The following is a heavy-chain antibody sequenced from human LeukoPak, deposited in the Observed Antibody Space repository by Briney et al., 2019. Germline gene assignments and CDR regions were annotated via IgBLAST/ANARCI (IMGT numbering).Heavy chain of an antibody. CDR3: ARDRGYGGNSHLNY. V-gene: IGHV1-69*13. D-gene: IGHD4-23*01. J-gene: IGHJ4*02. CDR2: IIPIFGTA. CDR1: GGTFSSYA. Sequence: SVKVSCKASGGTFSSYAISWVRQAPGQGLEWMGGIIPIFGTANYAQKFQGRVTITADESTSTAYMELSSLRSEDTAVYYCARDRGYGGNSHLNYWGQGTLVTVSS.